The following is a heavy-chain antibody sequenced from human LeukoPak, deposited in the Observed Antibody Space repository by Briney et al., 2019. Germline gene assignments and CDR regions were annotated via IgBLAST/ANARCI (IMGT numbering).Heavy chain of an antibody. V-gene: IGHV3-74*01. J-gene: IGHJ4*02. CDR3: ARHSSSWYGKFDY. D-gene: IGHD6-13*01. CDR1: GFTFINSW. CDR2: ISSYGSDT. Sequence: GGSLRLSCAASGFTFINSWMHWVRQAPGKGLVWVSRISSYGSDTSYADSVKGRFTMSRDSAKNTLYLQMNSLRAEDTAVYYCARHSSSWYGKFDYWGQGTLVTVSS.